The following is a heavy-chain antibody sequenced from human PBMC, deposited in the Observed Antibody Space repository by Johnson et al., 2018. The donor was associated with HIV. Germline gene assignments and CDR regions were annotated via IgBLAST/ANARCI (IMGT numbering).Heavy chain of an antibody. CDR1: KFTVSSNY. J-gene: IGHJ3*02. CDR3: ARHNWNDLAFDI. CDR2: IYSDGST. D-gene: IGHD1-20*01. V-gene: IGHV3-66*04. Sequence: VQLVESGGGLVPPGGSLRLSCAASKFTVSSNYMSWVRQAPGKGLEWVSVIYSDGSTYYSYSVKGRFTISRDNSKNTVHLQMNSLRAEDTAVYYCARHNWNDLAFDIWGQGTMVTVSS.